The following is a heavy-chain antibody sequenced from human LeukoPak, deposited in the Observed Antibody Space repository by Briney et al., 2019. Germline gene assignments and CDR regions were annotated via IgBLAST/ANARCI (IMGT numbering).Heavy chain of an antibody. D-gene: IGHD2-2*01. J-gene: IGHJ5*02. CDR3: AREATESSTSSRWGNVRWFDP. Sequence: PGRSLRLSCAASGFTFSSYAMHWVRQAPGKGLEWVAVISYDGSNKYYADSVKGRFTISRDNSKNTLYLQMNSLRAEDTAVYYCAREATESSTSSRWGNVRWFDPWGQGTLVTVSS. CDR1: GFTFSSYA. CDR2: ISYDGSNK. V-gene: IGHV3-30-3*01.